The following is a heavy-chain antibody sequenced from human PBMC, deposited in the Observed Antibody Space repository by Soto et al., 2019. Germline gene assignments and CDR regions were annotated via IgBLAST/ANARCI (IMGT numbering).Heavy chain of an antibody. CDR3: ARNIVATTTYYYHGMDV. J-gene: IGHJ6*02. CDR1: GYTFTGYY. V-gene: IGHV1-2*04. Sequence: ASVKVSCKASGYTFTGYYMHWVRQAPGQGLEWMGWINPNSGGTNYAQKFQGWVTMTRDTSISTAYMELSRLKSDDTAVYYCARNIVATTTYYYHGMDVWGQGTTVTVSS. CDR2: INPNSGGT. D-gene: IGHD1-26*01.